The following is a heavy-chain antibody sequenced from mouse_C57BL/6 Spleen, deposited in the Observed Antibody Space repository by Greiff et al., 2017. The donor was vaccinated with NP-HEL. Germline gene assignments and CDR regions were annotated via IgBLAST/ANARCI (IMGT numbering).Heavy chain of an antibody. CDR1: GFTFSDYG. J-gene: IGHJ1*03. D-gene: IGHD1-1*01. V-gene: IGHV5-17*01. CDR3: AREGGYYYYGSRVWYFDV. Sequence: EVKVVESGGGLVKPGGSLKLSCAASGFTFSDYGMHWVRQAPEKGLEWVAYISSGSSTIYYADTVKGRFTISRDNAKNTLFLQMTSLRSEDTAMYYCAREGGYYYYGSRVWYFDVWGTGTTVTVSS. CDR2: ISSGSSTI.